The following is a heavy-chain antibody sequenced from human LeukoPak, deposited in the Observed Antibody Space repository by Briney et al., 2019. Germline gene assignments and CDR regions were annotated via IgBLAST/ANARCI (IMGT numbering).Heavy chain of an antibody. J-gene: IGHJ6*02. V-gene: IGHV1-2*02. CDR2: INPNSGGT. D-gene: IGHD4-17*01. CDR3: ARDFRDYGDYAYYYGMDV. Sequence: ASVKVSCKASGYTFTGHYMHWVRQAPGQGLEWMGWINPNSGGTNYAQKLQGRVTMTTDTSTSTAYMELRSLRSDDTAVYYCARDFRDYGDYAYYYGMDVWGQGTTVTVSS. CDR1: GYTFTGHY.